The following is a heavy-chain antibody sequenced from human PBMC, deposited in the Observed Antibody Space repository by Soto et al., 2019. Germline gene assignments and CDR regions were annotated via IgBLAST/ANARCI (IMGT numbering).Heavy chain of an antibody. Sequence: QVQLVQSGAEVKKPGASVKVSCKASGYTFITYGVSWVRQAPGQGLDWLGWISTYNGNTRYAERLQGRVTMTTDTNTNTAYMELRHLRSDDTAVYYCARGPTDYYDNSANYFLDYWGQGTLVTVSS. D-gene: IGHD3-22*01. CDR3: ARGPTDYYDNSANYFLDY. V-gene: IGHV1-18*01. J-gene: IGHJ4*02. CDR1: GYTFITYG. CDR2: ISTYNGNT.